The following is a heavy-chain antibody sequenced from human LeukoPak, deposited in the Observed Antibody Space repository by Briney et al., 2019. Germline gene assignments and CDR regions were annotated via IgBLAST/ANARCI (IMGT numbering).Heavy chain of an antibody. Sequence: SGESLKISCKGSGYSFTNYWIAWVRQMPGKSLEWMGVIYPGDSDTRYNPSFQGQVTISADRSFGTAYLQWSSLKASDSAMYYCARREATTEYFDFWGQGTLVTVSS. D-gene: IGHD1-7*01. CDR1: GYSFTNYW. V-gene: IGHV5-51*01. CDR3: ARREATTEYFDF. J-gene: IGHJ4*02. CDR2: IYPGDSDT.